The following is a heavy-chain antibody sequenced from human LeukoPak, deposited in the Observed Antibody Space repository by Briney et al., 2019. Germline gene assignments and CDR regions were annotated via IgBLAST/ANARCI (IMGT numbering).Heavy chain of an antibody. V-gene: IGHV3-23*01. CDR3: AKGVPGGWWYFDL. J-gene: IGHJ2*01. CDR1: IFTFSSYF. CDR2: ISGSGGTT. D-gene: IGHD6-19*01. Sequence: GGSLRLFCAASIFTFSSYFMSWVRHAPAKALEWVSVISGSGGTTYYAVSVKGRFTISRDNSKHTLYLQMNSLRAEDTAVYYCAKGVPGGWWYFDLWGRGTLVTVSS.